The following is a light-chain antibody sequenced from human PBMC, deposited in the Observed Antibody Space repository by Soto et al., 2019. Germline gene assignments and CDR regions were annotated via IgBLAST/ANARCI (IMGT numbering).Light chain of an antibody. CDR1: QGISSW. J-gene: IGKJ2*01. CDR2: DAS. V-gene: IGKV1D-16*01. Sequence: DIQMTQSPSSVSASVGDRVTITCRASQGISSWLAWYQQKPEKAPKLVIYDASSLQSGVPSRFSGSGSGTDFTLTISSVQAEDVAVYYCQQFYNTPPYTFGQGTRLEIK. CDR3: QQFYNTPPYT.